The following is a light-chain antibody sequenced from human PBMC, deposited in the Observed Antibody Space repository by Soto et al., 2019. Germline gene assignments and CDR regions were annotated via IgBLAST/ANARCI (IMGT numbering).Light chain of an antibody. CDR2: EVN. J-gene: IGLJ1*01. CDR1: SSDVGGYNY. V-gene: IGLV2-8*01. Sequence: QSVLTQPPSATGSPGQSVAISCTGTSSDVGGYNYVSWYQQHPGKAPKLMIYEVNKRPSGVPDRFSGSKSGNTASLTVSGLQAEDEADYYGRSYAGSSNVFGKGTKVTVL. CDR3: RSYAGSSNV.